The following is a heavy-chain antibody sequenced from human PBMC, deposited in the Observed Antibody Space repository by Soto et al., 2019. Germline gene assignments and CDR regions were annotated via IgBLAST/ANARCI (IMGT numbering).Heavy chain of an antibody. J-gene: IGHJ4*02. D-gene: IGHD3-3*01. CDR1: GFSLSNARMG. V-gene: IGHV2-26*01. CDR3: ARIRDYGFWSGYSHFDY. CDR2: IFSNDEK. Sequence: QVTLKESGPVLVNPTETLTLTCTVSGFSLSNARMGVSWIRQPPGKALEWLAHIFSNDEKSYSTSLKSRLTISKDTPKSQVVHTMTNMDPVDTATYYCARIRDYGFWSGYSHFDYLGQGTLVTVS.